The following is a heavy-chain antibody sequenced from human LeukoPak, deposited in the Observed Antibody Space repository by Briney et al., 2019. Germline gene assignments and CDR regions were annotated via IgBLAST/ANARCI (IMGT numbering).Heavy chain of an antibody. CDR3: AKSRSWYPNFDY. J-gene: IGHJ4*02. CDR2: ISGSGGST. Sequence: PGGSLRLSCAASGFTFSSYAMSWVRQAPGKGLEWVSAISGSGGSTYYADSVKGRFAISRDNSKNTLYLQMNSLRAEDTAVYYCAKSRSWYPNFDYWGQGTLVTVSS. V-gene: IGHV3-23*01. D-gene: IGHD6-13*01. CDR1: GFTFSSYA.